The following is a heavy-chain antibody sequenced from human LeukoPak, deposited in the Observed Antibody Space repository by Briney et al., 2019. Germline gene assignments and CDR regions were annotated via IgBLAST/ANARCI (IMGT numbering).Heavy chain of an antibody. Sequence: SETLSLTCSVSGGSISSYHWSWIRQPPGKGLEWIGYIYYSGSTNYNPSLKSRVTISVDTSKTQFYRKLSSVTAADTAEYYCASVGGYSYYCYYGRDVWGQGTTVTVSS. CDR2: IYYSGST. D-gene: IGHD6-13*01. CDR1: GGSISSYH. CDR3: ASVGGYSYYCYYGRDV. V-gene: IGHV4-59*01. J-gene: IGHJ6*02.